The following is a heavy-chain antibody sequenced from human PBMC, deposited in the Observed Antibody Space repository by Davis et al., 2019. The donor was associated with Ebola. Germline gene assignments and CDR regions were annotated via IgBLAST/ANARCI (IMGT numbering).Heavy chain of an antibody. CDR1: GGTFSSYA. CDR2: IIPIFGTA. CDR3: ARGPGIAVLSGVDV. D-gene: IGHD6-19*01. J-gene: IGHJ6*02. Sequence: SVKVSCKASGGTFSSYAISWVRQAPGQGLEWMGGIIPIFGTANYAQKFQGRVTITADESTSTAYMELSSLRSEDTAMYYCARGPGIAVLSGVDVWGQGTTVTVSS. V-gene: IGHV1-69*13.